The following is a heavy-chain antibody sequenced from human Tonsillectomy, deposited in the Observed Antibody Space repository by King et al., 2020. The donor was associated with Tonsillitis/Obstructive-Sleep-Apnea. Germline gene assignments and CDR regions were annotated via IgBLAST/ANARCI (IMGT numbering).Heavy chain of an antibody. CDR2: INPNSGGT. CDR3: AREGLLWFGEPYDAFDI. CDR1: GYTFTGYY. V-gene: IGHV1-2*02. D-gene: IGHD3-10*01. Sequence: VQLVESGAEVKKPGASVKVSCKASGYTFTGYYMHWVRQAPGQGLEWMGWINPNSGGTNYAQKFQGRVTMTRDTSISTAYMELSRLRSDDTAVYYCAREGLLWFGEPYDAFDIWGQGTMVTVPS. J-gene: IGHJ3*02.